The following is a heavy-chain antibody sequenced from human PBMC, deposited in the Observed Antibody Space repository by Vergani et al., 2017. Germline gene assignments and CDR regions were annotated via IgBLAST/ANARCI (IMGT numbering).Heavy chain of an antibody. CDR2: IYTTGST. CDR3: ARQRVGRSVFDS. CDR1: GGSISSADYY. Sequence: QVQLQESGPGLVKPSQTLSLTCSVSGGSISSADYYWTWIRQPAGEGLEWIGRIYTTGSTNHNPSLKSRFTISVDTSKNQFSLRLSSVTAADTAVYFCARQRVGRSVFDSWGQGTLVTVSS. J-gene: IGHJ4*02. V-gene: IGHV4-61*02. D-gene: IGHD1-26*01.